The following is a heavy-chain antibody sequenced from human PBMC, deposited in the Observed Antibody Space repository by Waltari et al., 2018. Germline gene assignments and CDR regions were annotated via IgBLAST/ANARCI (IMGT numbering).Heavy chain of an antibody. J-gene: IGHJ6*02. CDR3: ARDYCDRTNCHGMDV. CDR1: EFTFSTYA. CDR2: ISYNARNR. Sequence: QVQVVESGGGVVQPGRSLRLSCAASEFTFSTYAMHWVRQATGKGLEWVAFISYNARNRYYEDSVKGRFTISRDNSKKTLYLQMSSLRPEDTAVYYCARDYCDRTNCHGMDVWGQGTTVTVSS. V-gene: IGHV3-30*04. D-gene: IGHD3-22*01.